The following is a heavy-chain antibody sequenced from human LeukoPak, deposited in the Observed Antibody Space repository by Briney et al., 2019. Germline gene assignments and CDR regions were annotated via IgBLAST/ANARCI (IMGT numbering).Heavy chain of an antibody. D-gene: IGHD6-19*01. CDR1: GYTFTSYD. Sequence: ASVKVFCKASGYTFTSYDINWVRQATGQGLEWMGWMNPNSGNTGYAQKFQGRVTMTRNTSISTAYMELSSLRSEDTAVYYCATRYSSGWYGSNYYYYGMDVWGQGTTVTVSS. CDR2: MNPNSGNT. V-gene: IGHV1-8*01. J-gene: IGHJ6*02. CDR3: ATRYSSGWYGSNYYYYGMDV.